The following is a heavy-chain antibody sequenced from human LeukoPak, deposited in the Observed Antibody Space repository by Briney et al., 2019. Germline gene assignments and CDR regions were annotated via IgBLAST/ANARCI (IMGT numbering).Heavy chain of an antibody. V-gene: IGHV4-31*03. J-gene: IGHJ5*02. D-gene: IGHD4-17*01. CDR1: GGSISSGGYY. CDR3: ARDYGDYVGSWFDP. Sequence: SETLSLTCTVSGGSISSGGYYWSWIRQHPGKGLEWIGYIYYSGSTYYNPSLKSRVTISVDTSKNQFSLKLSSATATDTAVYYCARDYGDYVGSWFDPWGQGTLVTVSS. CDR2: IYYSGST.